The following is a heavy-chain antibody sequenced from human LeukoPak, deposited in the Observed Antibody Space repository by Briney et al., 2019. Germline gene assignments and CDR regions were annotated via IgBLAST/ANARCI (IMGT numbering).Heavy chain of an antibody. J-gene: IGHJ4*02. CDR3: ARTGYCSGGTCYLNPIDY. CDR2: INHSGST. Sequence: SETLSLTCAVYSGSFSGYYWSWIRQPPGKGLEWIGEINHSGSTNYNPSLTSRVTISVDTSKNQFSLKLSSVTAADTAVYYCARTGYCSGGTCYLNPIDYWGQGTLVTVSS. V-gene: IGHV4-34*01. CDR1: SGSFSGYY. D-gene: IGHD2-15*01.